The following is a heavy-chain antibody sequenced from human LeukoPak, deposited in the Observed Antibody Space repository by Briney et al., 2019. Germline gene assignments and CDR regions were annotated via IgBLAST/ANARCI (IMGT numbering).Heavy chain of an antibody. V-gene: IGHV3-7*04. CDR2: IHPEGNEK. CDR3: ARGDAFSGDH. J-gene: IGHJ4*02. CDR1: GFSFTNFW. Sequence: GGSLRLSCTVSGFSFTNFWMSWVRQAPGRGLEWVANIHPEGNEKYHVESVKGRFTISRDNTKNLLFLQMNGLRVEDTAVYYCARGDAFSGDHWGQGTLVTVSS.